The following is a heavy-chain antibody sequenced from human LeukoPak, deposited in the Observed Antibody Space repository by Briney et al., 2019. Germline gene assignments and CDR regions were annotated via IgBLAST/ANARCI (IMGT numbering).Heavy chain of an antibody. CDR3: AKGGSPSCYSSSGY. V-gene: IGHV3-23*01. Sequence: GGSLRLSCAPSGSTFSTYARGWVRQPPGKGLGWVSAICGSDGSRYYADSVKGRFTISRDNSKNTLYLQMNSLRGEDTAVYYCAKGGSPSCYSSSGYWGQGTLVTVSS. CDR2: ICGSDGSR. D-gene: IGHD2-2*01. CDR1: GSTFSTYA. J-gene: IGHJ4*02.